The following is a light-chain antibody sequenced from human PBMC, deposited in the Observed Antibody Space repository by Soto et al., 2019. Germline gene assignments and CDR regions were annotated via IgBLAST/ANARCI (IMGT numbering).Light chain of an antibody. J-gene: IGLJ1*01. V-gene: IGLV2-23*01. CDR1: SSGVGSYNL. CDR2: EGT. Sequence: LTQPASVSGSPGQSITISCTGTSSGVGSYNLVSWFQQLPGKVPKLIIYEGTERPSGVSDRFSGSKSGYTASLTISGLQAEDAADYYCFSYAGNSVYVFGTGTKVTVL. CDR3: FSYAGNSVYV.